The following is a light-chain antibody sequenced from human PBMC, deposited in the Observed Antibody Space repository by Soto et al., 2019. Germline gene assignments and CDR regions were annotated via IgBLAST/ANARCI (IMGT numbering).Light chain of an antibody. J-gene: IGLJ1*01. CDR1: SSDVGVYNY. CDR2: DVS. Sequence: QSALTQPASVSGSPGQSITISCTGTSSDVGVYNYVSWYQQHPGKVPKLMIYDVSNRSSGVSNRFSGSKSGNTASLTISGLQAEDEADYYCSSYTSSSTPYVFGTGTKLTVL. CDR3: SSYTSSSTPYV. V-gene: IGLV2-14*01.